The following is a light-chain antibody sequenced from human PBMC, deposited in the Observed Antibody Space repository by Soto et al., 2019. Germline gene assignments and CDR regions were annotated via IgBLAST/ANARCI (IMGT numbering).Light chain of an antibody. CDR2: GDS. J-gene: IGLJ2*01. CDR1: SSNIGAGYD. Sequence: QSVLTQPPSVSGAPGQRVTISCTGSSSNIGAGYDVHWYQQLPGTAPKLLIYGDSNRPSGLPDRFSGSKSGTSASLAITGLQAEDEADYYCQSYDSSLSGSRVVFGGGTQLTVL. V-gene: IGLV1-40*01. CDR3: QSYDSSLSGSRVV.